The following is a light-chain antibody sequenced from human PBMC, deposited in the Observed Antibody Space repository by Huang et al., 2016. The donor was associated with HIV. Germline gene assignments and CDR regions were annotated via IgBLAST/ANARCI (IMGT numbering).Light chain of an antibody. Sequence: DIQMTQSPSSLSASVGDRVTITCRASQGISNSLAWYQQKPGKAPKLLLYAASRLKSGVPARFSGSGSGTDYTLTISSLQPEDFATYYCQQYYSTPPITCGQGTRLEIK. V-gene: IGKV1-NL1*01. CDR1: QGISNS. J-gene: IGKJ5*01. CDR3: QQYYSTPPIT. CDR2: AAS.